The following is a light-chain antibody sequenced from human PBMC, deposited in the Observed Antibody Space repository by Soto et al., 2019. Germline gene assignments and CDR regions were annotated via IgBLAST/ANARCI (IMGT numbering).Light chain of an antibody. CDR3: AAWDDSLNGVV. CDR2: SNN. Sequence: QSVLTQPPSASGTPGQRVTISCSGSSSNIGSNYVYWYQQLPGTAPKLLIYSNNQLPSGVPDRFSGSKSGTSASLAISGLQSEDEADYYCAAWDDSLNGVVFGGGTKLTVL. V-gene: IGLV1-44*01. CDR1: SSNIGSNY. J-gene: IGLJ2*01.